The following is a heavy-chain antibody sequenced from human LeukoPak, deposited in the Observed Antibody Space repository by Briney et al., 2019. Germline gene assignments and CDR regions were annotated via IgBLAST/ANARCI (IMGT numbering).Heavy chain of an antibody. CDR2: INHSGST. CDR1: GGSLSGYY. V-gene: IGHV4-34*01. J-gene: IGHJ4*02. Sequence: PSETLSLTCAVYGGSLSGYYWSWIRRPPGKGLEWIGEINHSGSTNYNPSLKSRVTISVDTSKNQFSLKLSSVTAADTAVYYCARFALKWSQGTLVTVSS. CDR3: ARFALK.